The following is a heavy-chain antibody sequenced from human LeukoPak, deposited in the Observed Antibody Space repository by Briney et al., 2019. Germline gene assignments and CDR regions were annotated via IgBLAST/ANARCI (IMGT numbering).Heavy chain of an antibody. V-gene: IGHV5-51*01. CDR3: ARGGSSGYKNWFDP. Sequence: GESLKISCEGSGYRFASYWVGWARQRPGKGLEWMGIIQPDDSQSIYSPSFRGQVTMSADKSITTAYLRFHSLQASDTAMYYCARGGSSGYKNWFDPWGQGTLVTVSS. D-gene: IGHD3-22*01. J-gene: IGHJ5*02. CDR2: IQPDDSQS. CDR1: GYRFASYW.